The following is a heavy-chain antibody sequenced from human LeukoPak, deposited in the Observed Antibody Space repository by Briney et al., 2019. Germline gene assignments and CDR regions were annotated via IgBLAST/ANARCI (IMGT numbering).Heavy chain of an antibody. J-gene: IGHJ3*02. Sequence: PGGSLRLSCAASGFTFSDNSMNWVRQAPGKGLERVSYISSRGRTIYYADTVKGGFTISRDNAKNSLYLQMNSLRAEDTAVYYCARLYSSSSGKAFDIWGQGTMVTVSS. CDR3: ARLYSSSSGKAFDI. V-gene: IGHV3-48*04. D-gene: IGHD6-6*01. CDR2: ISSRGRTI. CDR1: GFTFSDNS.